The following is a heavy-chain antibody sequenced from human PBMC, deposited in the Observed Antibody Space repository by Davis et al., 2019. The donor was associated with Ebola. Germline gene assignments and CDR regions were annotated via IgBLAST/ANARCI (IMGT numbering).Heavy chain of an antibody. CDR2: FYPGDSDI. J-gene: IGHJ3*02. Sequence: AASLKISCTASGSSFTAYWIGWVPQMPGKGLEWMGMFYPGDSDIRYSPSFQGQVTISADKSITTAYLQWSSLKASDTAMYYCASLRRTITGMDDAFDIWGQGTMVTVSS. CDR3: ASLRRTITGMDDAFDI. V-gene: IGHV5-51*01. D-gene: IGHD2-8*02. CDR1: GSSFTAYW.